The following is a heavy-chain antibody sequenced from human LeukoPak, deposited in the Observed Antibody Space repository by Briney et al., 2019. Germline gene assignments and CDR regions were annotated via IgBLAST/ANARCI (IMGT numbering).Heavy chain of an antibody. CDR1: GYTFTSYD. CDR2: MIPDSGNT. Sequence: GASVKVSCKASGYTFTSYDINWVRQATGQGLEWMGWMIPDSGNTGYAQKFQGRVTMTRNTSISTAYMELTSLRSEDTAVYYCAREGSGSDGMDVWGQGTTVTVSS. D-gene: IGHD3-10*01. CDR3: AREGSGSDGMDV. V-gene: IGHV1-8*01. J-gene: IGHJ6*02.